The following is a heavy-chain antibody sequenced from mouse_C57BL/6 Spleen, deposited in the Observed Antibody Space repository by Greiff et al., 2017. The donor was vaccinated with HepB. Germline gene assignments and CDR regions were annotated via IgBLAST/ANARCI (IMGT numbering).Heavy chain of an antibody. Sequence: ESGPGLVKPSQSLSLTCSVTGYSITSGYYWNWIRQFPGNKLEWMGYISYDGSNNYNPSLKNRISITRDTSKNQFFLKLNSVTTEDTATYYCARDQYYYGSSSFAYWGQGTLVTVSA. J-gene: IGHJ3*01. CDR1: GYSITSGYY. CDR2: ISYDGSN. D-gene: IGHD1-1*01. V-gene: IGHV3-6*01. CDR3: ARDQYYYGSSSFAY.